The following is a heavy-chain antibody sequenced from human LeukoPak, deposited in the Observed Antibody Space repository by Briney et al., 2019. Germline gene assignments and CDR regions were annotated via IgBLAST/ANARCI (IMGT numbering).Heavy chain of an antibody. J-gene: IGHJ4*02. D-gene: IGHD1-26*01. CDR3: ARRRGSWGFDY. Sequence: GEPLKTPCQSPGYSFASYWIGWVPQIPGKGLEWTGINYAGYSDTRYSPSLQGQVTTSADKSISTAYLQWSSLKASDTAMYYCARRRGSWGFDYWGQGTLVTVSS. V-gene: IGHV5-51*01. CDR2: NYAGYSDT. CDR1: GYSFASYW.